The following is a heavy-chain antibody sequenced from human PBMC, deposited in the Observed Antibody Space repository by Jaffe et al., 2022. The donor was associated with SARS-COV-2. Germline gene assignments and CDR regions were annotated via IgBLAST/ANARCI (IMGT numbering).Heavy chain of an antibody. CDR1: GYSFTSYY. CDR3: ARETYFDFWSDARGWFDP. CDR2: INPSGGTT. J-gene: IGHJ5*02. D-gene: IGHD3-3*01. V-gene: IGHV1-46*01. Sequence: QVQLVQSGAEVKKPGASVKVSCKASGYSFTSYYMHWVRQAPGQGLEWMGIINPSGGTTNYAQKFQGRVTMTRDTSTSTVYMELSSLRSEDTAVYYCARETYFDFWSDARGWFDPWGQGTLVTVSS.